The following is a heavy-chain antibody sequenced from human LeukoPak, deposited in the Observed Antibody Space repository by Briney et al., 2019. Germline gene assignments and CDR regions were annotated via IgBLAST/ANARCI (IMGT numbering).Heavy chain of an antibody. CDR1: GYTFTGYY. CDR2: INPNSGGT. V-gene: IGHV1-2*02. D-gene: IGHD3-16*02. Sequence: ASVKVSCKASGYTFTGYYMHWVRQAPGQGLEWMGWINPNSGGTNYAQKFQGSVTMTRDTSISTAYMELSRLRSDDTAVYYCARDLPYDYVWGSYPNFDYWGQGTLVTVSS. CDR3: ARDLPYDYVWGSYPNFDY. J-gene: IGHJ4*02.